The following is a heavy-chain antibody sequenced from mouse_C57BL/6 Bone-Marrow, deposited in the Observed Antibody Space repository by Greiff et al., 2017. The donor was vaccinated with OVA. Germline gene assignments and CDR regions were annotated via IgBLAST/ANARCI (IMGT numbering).Heavy chain of an antibody. Sequence: QVQLQQPGAELVKPGASVKMSCKASGYTFTSYWITWVKQRPGQGLEWIGDIYPGSGGTNYNEKFKSKATLTVDTSSSTAYMQLSSLTSEDSAVYYCARLGYYTGYYAMDYWGQGTSVTVSS. J-gene: IGHJ4*01. CDR1: GYTFTSYW. D-gene: IGHD2-3*01. CDR2: IYPGSGGT. CDR3: ARLGYYTGYYAMDY. V-gene: IGHV1-55*01.